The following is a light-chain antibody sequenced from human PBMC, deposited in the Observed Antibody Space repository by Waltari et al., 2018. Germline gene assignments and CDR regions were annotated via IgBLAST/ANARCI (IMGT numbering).Light chain of an antibody. CDR1: QSVFHTNDKNY. Sequence: DIVMTQSPDSLAVSLGERAVINCKSSQSVFHTNDKNYLAWYQQKPGQPPKLLIYWSSTRDSGVPDRFSGSGSGTDFTLAISSLQPEDVAVYVCQQYYSSPNTFGQGTKVEIK. CDR3: QQYYSSPNT. V-gene: IGKV4-1*01. CDR2: WSS. J-gene: IGKJ2*01.